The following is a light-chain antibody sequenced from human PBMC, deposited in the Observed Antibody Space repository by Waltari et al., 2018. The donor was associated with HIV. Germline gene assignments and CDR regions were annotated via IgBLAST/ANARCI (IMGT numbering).Light chain of an antibody. Sequence: VLTQSPGSLSLSLGERVSLSCRASQSVGSSSLAWYQQIPGQAPRLLIYATSTRATGNPDRFGGSGSGTAFTLTINRLEPEDSAVYYCQQYGTPPYTFGQGAKVEIK. J-gene: IGKJ2*01. CDR1: QSVGSSS. CDR3: QQYGTPPYT. CDR2: ATS. V-gene: IGKV3-20*01.